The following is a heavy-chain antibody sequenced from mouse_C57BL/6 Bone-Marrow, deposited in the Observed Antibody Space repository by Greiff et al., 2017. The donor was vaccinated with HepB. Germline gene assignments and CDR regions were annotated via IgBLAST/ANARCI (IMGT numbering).Heavy chain of an antibody. V-gene: IGHV5-4*01. Sequence: EVKVVESGGGLVKPGGSLKLSCAASGFTFSSYAMSWVRQTPEKRLEWVATISDGGSYTYYPDNVKGRFTISRDNAKNNLYLQMSHLKSEDTAMYYCARDHEGYDGYYVGYAMDYWGQGTSVTVSS. J-gene: IGHJ4*01. D-gene: IGHD2-3*01. CDR1: GFTFSSYA. CDR3: ARDHEGYDGYYVGYAMDY. CDR2: ISDGGSYT.